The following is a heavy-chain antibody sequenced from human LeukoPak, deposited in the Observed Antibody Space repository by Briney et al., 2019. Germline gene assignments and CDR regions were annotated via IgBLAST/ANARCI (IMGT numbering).Heavy chain of an antibody. Sequence: PGGSLRLSCAASGFTFSSYGMHWVRQAPGKGLEWVAVIWYDGSNKYYADSVKGRFTISRDNSKNTLYLQMNSPRAEDTAVYYCARDPYDRTPLGAFDIWGQGTMVTVSS. CDR3: ARDPYDRTPLGAFDI. D-gene: IGHD3-22*01. V-gene: IGHV3-33*01. J-gene: IGHJ3*02. CDR2: IWYDGSNK. CDR1: GFTFSSYG.